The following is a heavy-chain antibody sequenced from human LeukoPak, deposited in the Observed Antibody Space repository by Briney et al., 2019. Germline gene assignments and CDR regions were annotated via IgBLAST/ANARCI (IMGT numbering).Heavy chain of an antibody. D-gene: IGHD2-8*02. CDR1: GGSISTYY. Sequence: SETLSLTCTVSGGSISTYYWSWIRQPPGKGLEWIGYIYYSGSTNYSPSLKSRVTIEVDKSKNQFSLRLSSVTVADTAVYYCARDSPGGYFDYWGQGTLVTVSS. V-gene: IGHV4-59*12. CDR2: IYYSGST. CDR3: ARDSPGGYFDY. J-gene: IGHJ4*02.